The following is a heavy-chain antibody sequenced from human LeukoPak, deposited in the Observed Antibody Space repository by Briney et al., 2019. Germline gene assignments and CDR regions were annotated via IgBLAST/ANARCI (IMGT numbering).Heavy chain of an antibody. D-gene: IGHD3-10*01. J-gene: IGHJ4*02. CDR2: SGTAGET. CDR1: GFTFSRYD. CDR3: ARGYGSGVNFDY. Sequence: GGSLRLSCVASGFTFSRYDMHWVRQPTGKGLEWVSGSGTAGETYYPDSVKGRFTISRENAKNSLYLQMNSRRAGDTAVYYCARGYGSGVNFDYWGQGTLVTVSS. V-gene: IGHV3-13*04.